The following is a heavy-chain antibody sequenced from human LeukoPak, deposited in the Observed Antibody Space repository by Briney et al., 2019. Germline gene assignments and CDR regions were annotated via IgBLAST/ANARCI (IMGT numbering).Heavy chain of an antibody. J-gene: IGHJ5*02. D-gene: IGHD2-2*02. CDR3: AKSQPAAISWFDP. V-gene: IGHV1-2*02. CDR1: GYTFTGYY. CDR2: INPNSGGT. Sequence: ASVKVSCKASGYTFTGYYMHWVRQAPGQGLEWMGWINPNSGGTNYAQKFQGRVTMTRDTSISTAYMELSRLRSDDTAVYYCAKSQPAAISWFDPWGQGTLVTVSS.